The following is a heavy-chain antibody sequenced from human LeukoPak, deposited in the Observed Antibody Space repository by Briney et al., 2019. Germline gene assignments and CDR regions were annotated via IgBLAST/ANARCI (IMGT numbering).Heavy chain of an antibody. J-gene: IGHJ6*03. V-gene: IGHV3-48*01. CDR2: ISSSGSTI. CDR3: ARAWSTIQLWSRGYMDV. D-gene: IGHD5-18*01. CDR1: GFTVSRDG. Sequence: GGSLRLSCVASGFTVSRDGMNWVRQAPGKGLEWPSYISSSGSTIYYADSVKGRFTISRDNAKNSLYLQMNSLRAEDTAVYYCARAWSTIQLWSRGYMDVWGKGTTVTISS.